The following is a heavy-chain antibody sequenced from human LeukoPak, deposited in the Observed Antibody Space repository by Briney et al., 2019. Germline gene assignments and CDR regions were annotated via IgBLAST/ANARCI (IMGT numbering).Heavy chain of an antibody. CDR3: ARDRGAAAGNNWFDP. D-gene: IGHD6-13*01. Sequence: SETLSLTCAVSGYSISSGYYWGWIRQPPGKGLEWIGSIYHSGSTYYNPSLKSRVTISVDTSKNQFSLKLSPVTAADTTVYYCARDRGAAAGNNWFDPWGQGTLVTVSS. J-gene: IGHJ5*02. CDR2: IYHSGST. CDR1: GYSISSGYY. V-gene: IGHV4-38-2*02.